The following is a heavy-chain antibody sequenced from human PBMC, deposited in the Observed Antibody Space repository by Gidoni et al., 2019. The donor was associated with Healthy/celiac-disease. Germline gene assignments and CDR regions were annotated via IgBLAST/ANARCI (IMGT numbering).Heavy chain of an antibody. J-gene: IGHJ3*02. Sequence: QVQLVQSGAEVKKPGSSVKVSCKASGGPFSSSAISWVRQAPGQGLEWMGGIIPIFGTANYAQKVQGRVTITADKATSKAYMELSSLRYEDKAVYYGARGRRITIFGVSITDAFDIWGQGTMVTVSS. CDR1: GGPFSSSA. CDR2: IIPIFGTA. V-gene: IGHV1-69*06. CDR3: ARGRRITIFGVSITDAFDI. D-gene: IGHD3-3*01.